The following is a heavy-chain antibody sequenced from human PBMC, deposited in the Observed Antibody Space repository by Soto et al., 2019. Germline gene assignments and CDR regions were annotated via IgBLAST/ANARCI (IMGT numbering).Heavy chain of an antibody. Sequence: QVQLVQSGAEVKKPGSSVKVSCKGSGGNRYTITWVRQVPGHGLEWMGRIIPMFGIASYAQNFQGRVTMTADKSTSTAYMELSSLRSEDTAVYYCARDSGRSDVVPAAISAMDVWGQGTTVTVSS. CDR1: GGNRYT. D-gene: IGHD2-2*01. CDR3: ARDSGRSDVVPAAISAMDV. J-gene: IGHJ6*02. V-gene: IGHV1-69*08. CDR2: IIPMFGIA.